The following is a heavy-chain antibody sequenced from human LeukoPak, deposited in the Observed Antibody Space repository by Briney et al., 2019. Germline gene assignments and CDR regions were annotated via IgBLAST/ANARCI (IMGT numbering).Heavy chain of an antibody. V-gene: IGHV4-39*07. Sequence: PSETLSLTCTVSGDSISSSSYYWGWIRQPPGKGLEWLGSLYYSGSTYYNPSLKSRVTISVDTSKNQFSLRLSSVTAADTALYYCAKDGPYDGRGYLDYWGQGTLVTVSS. D-gene: IGHD3-22*01. CDR1: GDSISSSSYY. CDR2: LYYSGST. CDR3: AKDGPYDGRGYLDY. J-gene: IGHJ4*02.